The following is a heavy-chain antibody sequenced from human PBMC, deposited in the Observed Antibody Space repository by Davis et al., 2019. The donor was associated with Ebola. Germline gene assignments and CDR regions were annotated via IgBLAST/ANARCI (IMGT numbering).Heavy chain of an antibody. J-gene: IGHJ6*02. CDR3: ARDLEAADYYGMDV. D-gene: IGHD2-15*01. Sequence: SETLSLTCTVSGGSISSYYWSWIRQPPGKGLEWIGYIYYSGSTNYNPSLKSRVTISVDTSKNQFSLKLSSVTAADTAVYYCARDLEAADYYGMDVWGQGTTVTVSS. V-gene: IGHV4-59*01. CDR1: GGSISSYY. CDR2: IYYSGST.